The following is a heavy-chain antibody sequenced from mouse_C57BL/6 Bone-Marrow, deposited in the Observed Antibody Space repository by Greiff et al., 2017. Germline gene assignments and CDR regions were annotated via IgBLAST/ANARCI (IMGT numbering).Heavy chain of an antibody. CDR1: GFTFSSYG. V-gene: IGHV5-6*01. Sequence: EVMLVESGGDLVKPGGSLKLSCAASGFTFSSYGMSWVRQTPDKRLEWVATISSGGSYTYYPDSVKGRFTISRDNAKNTLYLQMSSLKSEDTAMYYCARQALRSGDYGGQGTSVTGSS. J-gene: IGHJ4*01. CDR3: ARQALRSGDY. CDR2: ISSGGSYT.